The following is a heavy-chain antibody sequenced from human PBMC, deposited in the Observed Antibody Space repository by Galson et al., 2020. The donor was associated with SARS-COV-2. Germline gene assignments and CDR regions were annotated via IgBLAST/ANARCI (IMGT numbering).Heavy chain of an antibody. CDR3: ARDPFESSFDY. J-gene: IGHJ4*02. Sequence: SETLSLTCSVSGGLINIYYWHWIRQPAGKGLEWIGRIHTTGSTSYNPALKRRVSMSIDTSKNQFSLRLTSVTDADTAVYYCARDPFESSFDYWGQGTLVAVSS. CDR1: GGLINIYY. CDR2: IHTTGST. V-gene: IGHV4-4*07.